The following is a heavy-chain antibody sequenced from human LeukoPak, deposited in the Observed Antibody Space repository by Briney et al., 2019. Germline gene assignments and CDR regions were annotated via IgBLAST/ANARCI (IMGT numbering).Heavy chain of an antibody. CDR2: IWYDGGEK. Sequence: GRSLRLSCTASGFTFNYHGMHWVRQAPGKGLEWVAVIWYDGGEKYYADSVKGRFTISRDNSKNTLYLQMNSLRAEDTAMYYCAKDGREWYYDYVWGSYRLSPDYWGQGTLVTVSS. CDR1: GFTFNYHG. CDR3: AKDGREWYYDYVWGSYRLSPDY. J-gene: IGHJ4*02. D-gene: IGHD3-16*02. V-gene: IGHV3-33*06.